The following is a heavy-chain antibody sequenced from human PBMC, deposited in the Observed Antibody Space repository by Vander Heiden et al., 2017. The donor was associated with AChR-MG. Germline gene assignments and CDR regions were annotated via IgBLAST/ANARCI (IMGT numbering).Heavy chain of an antibody. CDR1: GFSLSAPKMG. CDR2: IYWDGDR. CDR3: VHTGPYYSDGGGYYPPTLFDY. D-gene: IGHD3-22*01. V-gene: IGHV2-5*02. Sequence: QLTLKEPGPTLVTPTQTLPLTCTFSGFSLSAPKMGVGWVRQPPGKAPGWLTFIYWDGDRRYSPSLRSRLTITRDTSKNQVVLTMTNMDPVDTATYYCVHTGPYYSDGGGYYPPTLFDYWGQGTLVTVSS. J-gene: IGHJ4*02.